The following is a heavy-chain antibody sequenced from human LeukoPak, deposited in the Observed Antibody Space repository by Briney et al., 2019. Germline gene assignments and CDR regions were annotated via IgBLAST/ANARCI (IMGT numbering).Heavy chain of an antibody. V-gene: IGHV1-46*01. CDR2: INPSGGST. CDR1: GYTFTSYY. CDR3: ARYGIRLPTVGPLDY. J-gene: IGHJ4*02. D-gene: IGHD4-23*01. Sequence: ASVKVSCKAAGYTFTSYYMHWVRQAPGQGLEWMGIINPSGGSTSYAQKFQGRVTMTRDMSTSTVYMELSSLRSEDTAVYYCARYGIRLPTVGPLDYWGQGTLVTVSS.